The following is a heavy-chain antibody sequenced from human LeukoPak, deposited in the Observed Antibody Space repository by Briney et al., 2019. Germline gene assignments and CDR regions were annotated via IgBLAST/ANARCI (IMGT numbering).Heavy chain of an antibody. CDR1: GFTFEDYG. J-gene: IGHJ3*01. V-gene: IGHV3-20*04. CDR3: ARAWDFVVGAFDL. CDR2: IDRNGDST. Sequence: GGSLRLSCAASGFTFEDYGMSWVRQGPGKGLEWVSAIDRNGDSTGYADSVKGRFTISRDDSKNTLYLQMSSLRGEDTAIYYCARAWDFVVGAFDLWGQGTMVTVSS. D-gene: IGHD2-2*01.